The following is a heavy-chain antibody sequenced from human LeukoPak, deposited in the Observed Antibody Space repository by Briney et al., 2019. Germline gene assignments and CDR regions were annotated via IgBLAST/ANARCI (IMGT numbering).Heavy chain of an antibody. CDR3: FHGRDLLLTKYYLDY. CDR2: ISSGRGSTV. Sequence: PGGSLRLSCAASGFTFSSYSMNWVRQAPGKGLEWVAYISSGRGSTVYYADSVKGRFTISRDNAKKSLYLQMNSLRAEDTAVYYCFHGRDLLLTKYYLDYWGQGTLVTVS. CDR1: GFTFSSYS. D-gene: IGHD2-15*01. V-gene: IGHV3-48*04. J-gene: IGHJ4*02.